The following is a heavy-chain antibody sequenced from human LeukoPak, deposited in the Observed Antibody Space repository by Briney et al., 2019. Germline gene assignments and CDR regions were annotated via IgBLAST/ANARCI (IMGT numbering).Heavy chain of an antibody. D-gene: IGHD6-13*01. CDR3: ARIYPRLAAAGN. J-gene: IGHJ4*02. Sequence: PGGSLRLSCAASGFTFSDYYMSWIRQAPGKGLEWVSFISGSGTNTKYADSVKGRFTISRDNSKNTLYLQMNSLRADDTAVYYCARIYPRLAAAGNWGQGTLVTVSS. CDR2: ISGSGTNT. CDR1: GFTFSDYY. V-gene: IGHV3-11*06.